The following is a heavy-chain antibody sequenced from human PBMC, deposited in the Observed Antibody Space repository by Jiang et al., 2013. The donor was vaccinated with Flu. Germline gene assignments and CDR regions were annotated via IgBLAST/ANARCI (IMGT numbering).Heavy chain of an antibody. Sequence: FTSYGISWVRLAPGQGLEWMGWISAYNGNTNYAQKLQGRVTMTTDTSTSTAYMELRSLRSDDTAVYYCARVGRSSSWSGAGYWGQGTLVTASS. V-gene: IGHV1-18*01. J-gene: IGHJ4*02. D-gene: IGHD6-13*01. CDR2: ISAYNGNT. CDR1: FTSYG. CDR3: ARVGRSSSWSGAGY.